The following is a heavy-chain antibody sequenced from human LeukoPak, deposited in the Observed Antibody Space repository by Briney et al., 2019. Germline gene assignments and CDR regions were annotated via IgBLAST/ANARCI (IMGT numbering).Heavy chain of an antibody. J-gene: IGHJ4*02. V-gene: IGHV3-48*01. D-gene: IGHD3-22*01. CDR1: GFTFSSYS. Sequence: PGGSLRLSCAASGFTFSSYSMNWVRQAPGKGLEWVSYISSSSSTIYYADSVKGRFTISRDNAKNSPYLQMNSLRAEDTAVYYCATPLDYYDSSGYHQGGDWGQGTLVTVSS. CDR3: ATPLDYYDSSGYHQGGD. CDR2: ISSSSSTI.